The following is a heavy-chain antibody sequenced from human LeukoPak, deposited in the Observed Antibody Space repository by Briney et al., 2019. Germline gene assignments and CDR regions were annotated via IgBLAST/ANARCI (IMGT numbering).Heavy chain of an antibody. Sequence: ASVKVSCKASGGTFISYAISWVRQAPGQGLEWMGGIIPIFGTANYAQKFQGRVTITADESTSTAYMELSSLRSEDTAVYYCARDLGDDYDSSGNYFDYWGQGTLVTVSS. CDR3: ARDLGDDYDSSGNYFDY. V-gene: IGHV1-69*13. CDR2: IIPIFGTA. J-gene: IGHJ4*02. CDR1: GGTFISYA. D-gene: IGHD3-22*01.